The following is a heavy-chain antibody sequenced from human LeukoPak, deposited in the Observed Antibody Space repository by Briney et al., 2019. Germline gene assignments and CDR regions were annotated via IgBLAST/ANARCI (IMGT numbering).Heavy chain of an antibody. V-gene: IGHV3-23*01. J-gene: IGHJ4*02. CDR1: GFTFSSYA. Sequence: PGGSLRLSCAASGFTFSSYAMSWVRQAPGKGLEWVSAISGSGGSTYYADSVKGRFTISRDNSKNTLYLQMNSLRAEDTAVYYCARAVLGGGVVEIDYWGQGTLVTVSS. D-gene: IGHD3-16*01. CDR3: ARAVLGGGVVEIDY. CDR2: ISGSGGST.